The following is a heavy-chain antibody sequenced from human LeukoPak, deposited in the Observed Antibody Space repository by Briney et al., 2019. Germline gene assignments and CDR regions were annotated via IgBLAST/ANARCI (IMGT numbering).Heavy chain of an antibody. CDR2: IYYSGST. CDR3: ARLTAYGSGSYGGGWWFDP. D-gene: IGHD3-10*01. CDR1: GYSISSGYY. V-gene: IGHV4-38-2*02. J-gene: IGHJ5*02. Sequence: SETLSLTCTVSGYSISSGYYWGWIRQPPGKGLEWIGSIYYSGSTYYNPSLKSRVTISVDTSKNQFSLKLSSVTAADTAVYYCARLTAYGSGSYGGGWWFDPWGQGTLVTVSS.